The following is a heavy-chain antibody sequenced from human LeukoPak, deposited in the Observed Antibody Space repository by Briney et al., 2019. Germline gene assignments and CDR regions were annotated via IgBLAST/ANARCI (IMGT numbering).Heavy chain of an antibody. J-gene: IGHJ4*02. CDR1: GFTFSSYA. CDR2: ISGSGGST. V-gene: IGHV3-23*01. D-gene: IGHD3-9*01. CDR3: AKVAYYDILTGYGHSSFDY. Sequence: GGSLRLSCAASGFTFSSYAMSWVRQAPGKGLEWVSAISGSGGSTYYADSVKGRFTISRDNSKNTLYLQMNSLRAEDTAVYYCAKVAYYDILTGYGHSSFDYWGQGTLVTVSS.